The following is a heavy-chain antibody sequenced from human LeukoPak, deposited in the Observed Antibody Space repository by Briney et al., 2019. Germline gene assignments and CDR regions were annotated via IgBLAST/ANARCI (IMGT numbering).Heavy chain of an antibody. CDR1: GYTFTSYA. D-gene: IGHD2-2*01. V-gene: IGHV7-4-1*02. J-gene: IGHJ5*02. CDR2: INTNTGNL. Sequence: ASVKVSCKASGYTFTSYAMNWVRQAPGQGLEWMGWINTNTGNLTYAQGFTGRFVFSLGTSVSTAYLQISSLKAEDTAVYYCARDSCSSTSCYVHWFDPWGQGTLVTVSS. CDR3: ARDSCSSTSCYVHWFDP.